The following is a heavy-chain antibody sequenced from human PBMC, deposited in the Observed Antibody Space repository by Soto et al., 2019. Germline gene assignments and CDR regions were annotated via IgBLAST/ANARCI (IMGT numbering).Heavy chain of an antibody. CDR2: IYYSGST. CDR1: GGSISSSSYY. V-gene: IGHV4-39*01. CDR3: ARFHYYDSSGYYFSFGWFDP. D-gene: IGHD3-22*01. J-gene: IGHJ5*02. Sequence: SETLSLTCTVSGGSISSSSYYWGWIRQPPGKGLEWIGSIYYSGSTYYNPSPKSRVTISVDTSKNQFSLKLSSVTAADTAVYYCARFHYYDSSGYYFSFGWFDPWGQGTLVTVSS.